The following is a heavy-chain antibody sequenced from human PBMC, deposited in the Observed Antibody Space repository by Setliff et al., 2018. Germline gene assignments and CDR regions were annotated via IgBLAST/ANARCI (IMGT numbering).Heavy chain of an antibody. D-gene: IGHD2-21*02. Sequence: PSETLSLTCTVSGYSISSGYIWGWIRQPPGRGLEWVGNIGHTGSINYNPSLKSRLAISRDTSKNQVSLKLNSVTATDTAVYYCARDLGHGGDSDYWGQGILVTVSS. V-gene: IGHV4-38-2*02. J-gene: IGHJ4*02. CDR2: IGHTGSI. CDR3: ARDLGHGGDSDY. CDR1: GYSISSGYI.